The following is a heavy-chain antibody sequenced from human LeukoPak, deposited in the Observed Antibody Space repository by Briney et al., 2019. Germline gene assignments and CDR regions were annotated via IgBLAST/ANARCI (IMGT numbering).Heavy chain of an antibody. Sequence: SETLSLTCAVYGGSFSGYYWSWIRQPPGKGLEWIGEINHSGSTNYNPSLKSRVTISVDTSKNQFSLKLSSVTAADTAVYYCARGEDGGNSESIGYYFDYWGQGTLVTVSS. V-gene: IGHV4-34*01. CDR1: GGSFSGYY. CDR2: INHSGST. D-gene: IGHD4-23*01. J-gene: IGHJ4*02. CDR3: ARGEDGGNSESIGYYFDY.